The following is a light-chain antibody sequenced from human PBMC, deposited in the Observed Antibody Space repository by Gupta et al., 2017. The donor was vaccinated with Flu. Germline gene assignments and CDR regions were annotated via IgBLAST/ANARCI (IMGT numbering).Light chain of an antibody. J-gene: IGLJ2*01. CDR3: SSFITSITLV. CDR1: SSDIGSYNY. CDR2: GVT. Sequence: ITISCTGTSSDIGSYNYVSWYQQHPGQAPKLLIYGVTNRPSGVSNRFSASKSGDTASLTISGLQAEDEADYYCSSFITSITLVFGGGTKLTVL. V-gene: IGLV2-14*03.